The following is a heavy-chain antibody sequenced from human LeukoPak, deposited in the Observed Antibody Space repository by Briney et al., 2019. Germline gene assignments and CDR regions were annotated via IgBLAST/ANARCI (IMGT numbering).Heavy chain of an antibody. CDR2: IYSGGTA. V-gene: IGHV3-66*01. J-gene: IGHJ4*02. Sequence: GGSLRLSCAASGFTVSSNYMSWVRQAPGKGLEWVSVIYSGGTAYYADSVKGRFTISRDNSKNTLHLQMNSLRAEDTAVYYCARDQYSYAHAAHWGQGTLVTVSS. CDR1: GFTVSSNY. D-gene: IGHD5-18*01. CDR3: ARDQYSYAHAAH.